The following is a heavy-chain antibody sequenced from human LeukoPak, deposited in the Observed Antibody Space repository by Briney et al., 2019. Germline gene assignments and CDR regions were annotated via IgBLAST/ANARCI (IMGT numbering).Heavy chain of an antibody. CDR3: ARLAWEYFDY. CDR2: IYYSGST. D-gene: IGHD1-26*01. J-gene: IGHJ4*02. V-gene: IGHV4-59*08. CDR1: GGSISSYY. Sequence: SETLSLTCTVSGGSISSYYWSWIRQPPGKGLEWIGYIYYSGSTNYNPSLKSRVTISVDTSKNQFSLKLNSVTAADTAVYYCARLAWEYFDYWGQGTLVTVSS.